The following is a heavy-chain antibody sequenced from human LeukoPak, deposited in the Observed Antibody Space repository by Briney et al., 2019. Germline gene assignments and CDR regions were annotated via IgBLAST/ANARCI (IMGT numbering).Heavy chain of an antibody. J-gene: IGHJ4*02. Sequence: GASVKVSCKASGYTFTGYYMHWVRQAPGQGLEWMGWINPNSGGTNYAQKFQGRVTMTRDTSISTAYMDLSRLRSDDTAVYYCARKPPNRIAARGLADYWGQGTLVTVSS. CDR2: INPNSGGT. CDR1: GYTFTGYY. V-gene: IGHV1-2*02. D-gene: IGHD6-6*01. CDR3: ARKPPNRIAARGLADY.